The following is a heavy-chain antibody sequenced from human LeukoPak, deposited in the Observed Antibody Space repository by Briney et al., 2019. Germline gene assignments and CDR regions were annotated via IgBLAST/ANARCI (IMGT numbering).Heavy chain of an antibody. V-gene: IGHV3-23*01. D-gene: IGHD3-9*01. J-gene: IGHJ4*02. CDR1: GFTFSSYA. Sequence: GGSLRLSCAVSGFTFSSYAVTWVRQAPWKGLEWVSAISGGGGTTYYAYYADSVEGRFTISRDNSKNTLYLQMNSLRAEDTAVYYCAKFYDILTGYFDYWGQGTLVTVSS. CDR2: ISGGGGTTYYA. CDR3: AKFYDILTGYFDY.